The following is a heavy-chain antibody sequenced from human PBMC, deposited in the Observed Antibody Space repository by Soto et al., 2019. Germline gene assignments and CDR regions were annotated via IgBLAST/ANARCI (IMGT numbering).Heavy chain of an antibody. D-gene: IGHD1-1*01. CDR3: ARAPLGQNDDY. Sequence: QVQLQQWGAGLLKPSETLSLTCAVYGGSFSGYYWSWIRQPPGKGLEWIGEINHSGSTNYNPSLNSRVTISVDTSKNQFSLKLSSVTAADTAVYYCARAPLGQNDDYWGQGTLVTVSS. V-gene: IGHV4-34*01. CDR2: INHSGST. CDR1: GGSFSGYY. J-gene: IGHJ4*02.